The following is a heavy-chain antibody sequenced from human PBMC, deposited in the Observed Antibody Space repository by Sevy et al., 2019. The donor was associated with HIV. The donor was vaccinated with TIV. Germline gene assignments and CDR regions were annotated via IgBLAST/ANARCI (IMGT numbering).Heavy chain of an antibody. Sequence: GGSLRLSCAASGFPFSSYAMSWVRQAPGKGLEWVSTISGSGGSAYYADSVKGRFTISRDNSKNTLFLQMHSLRAEDTAVYYCAKGLRGTTTNNSFDPWGQGTLVTVSS. CDR1: GFPFSSYA. V-gene: IGHV3-23*01. CDR3: AKGLRGTTTNNSFDP. D-gene: IGHD4-17*01. CDR2: ISGSGGSA. J-gene: IGHJ5*02.